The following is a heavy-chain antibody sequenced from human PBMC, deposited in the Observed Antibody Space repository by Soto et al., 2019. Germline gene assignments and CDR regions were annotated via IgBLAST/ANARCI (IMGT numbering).Heavy chain of an antibody. CDR1: GFTVSSNY. D-gene: IGHD6-6*01. V-gene: IGHV3-53*01. CDR2: IYSGGST. J-gene: IGHJ3*02. Sequence: PGGSLRLSCAASGFTVSSNYMSWVRQAPGKGLEWVSVIYSGGSTYYADSVKCRFTISRDNSKNTLYLQMNSLRAEDTAVYYCARGYSSSGDAFDIWGQGTMVTVSS. CDR3: ARGYSSSGDAFDI.